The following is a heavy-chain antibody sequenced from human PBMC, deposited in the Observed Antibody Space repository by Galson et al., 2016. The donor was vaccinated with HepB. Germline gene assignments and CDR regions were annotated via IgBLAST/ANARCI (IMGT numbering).Heavy chain of an antibody. CDR1: XXTFSDYY. Sequence: RLSXAASXXTFSDYYXSWVRXAPGKGLEXXXYISGSGGSEYYPDSVKGRFIISRDNAKNSLYLQLNHLRAEDTAVYYCARDALRFWEWPDGGVFDIWGQGXVVT. CDR2: ISGSGGSE. CDR3: ARDALRFWEWPDGGVFDI. D-gene: IGHD3-3*01. J-gene: IGHJ3*02. V-gene: IGHV3-11*01.